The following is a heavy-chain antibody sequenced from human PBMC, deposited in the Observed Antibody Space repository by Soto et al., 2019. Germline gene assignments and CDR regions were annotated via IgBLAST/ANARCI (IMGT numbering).Heavy chain of an antibody. CDR1: GYTFTICG. CDR3: ARDGRSGSRQVYNWFDP. J-gene: IGHJ5*02. CDR2: ISAYNGNT. D-gene: IGHD1-26*01. Sequence: GASVKVSCKASGYTFTICGIIWVRQAPGQGLEWMGWISAYNGNTNYAQKLQGRVTMTTDTSTSTAYMELRSLRSDDTAVYYCARDGRSGSRQVYNWFDPWGQGTLVTVSS. V-gene: IGHV1-18*01.